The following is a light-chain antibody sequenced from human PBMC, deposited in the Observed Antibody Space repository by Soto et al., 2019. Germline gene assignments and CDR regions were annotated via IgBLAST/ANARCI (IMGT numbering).Light chain of an antibody. J-gene: IGLJ1*01. V-gene: IGLV2-8*01. Sequence: QSALTQPPSASGSPGQSVTISCTGTSSDVGGYKYVSWYQQHPGKAPKLMIYEVSKRPSGVPDRFSGSKSGNTASLTVSGLPAEDEADYYCSSYADNNNYVFGTGTKVTVL. CDR3: SSYADNNNYV. CDR1: SSDVGGYKY. CDR2: EVS.